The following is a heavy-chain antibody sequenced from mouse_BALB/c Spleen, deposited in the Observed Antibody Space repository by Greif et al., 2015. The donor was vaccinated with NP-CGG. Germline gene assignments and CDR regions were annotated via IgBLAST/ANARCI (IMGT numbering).Heavy chain of an antibody. V-gene: IGHV1S81*02. J-gene: IGHJ2*01. CDR3: TRGRRRDFDF. D-gene: IGHD1-2*01. Sequence: QVQLQQSGAELVKPGASVKLSCKASGYTFISYYMYWVKQRPGQGLEWIGEINPSNGGANLNEKFKSKATLTVDKSSSTAYMQLSSLTSGDSAVYFCTRGRRRDFDFWGQGTTLTVSS. CDR2: INPSNGGA. CDR1: GYTFISYY.